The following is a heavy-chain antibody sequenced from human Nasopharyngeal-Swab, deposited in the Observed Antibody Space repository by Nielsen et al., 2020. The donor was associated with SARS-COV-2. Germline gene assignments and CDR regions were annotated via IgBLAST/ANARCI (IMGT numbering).Heavy chain of an antibody. CDR2: IYYSGSA. J-gene: IGHJ4*02. Sequence: WIRQPPGKGLEWIGNIYYSGSAYYNPSLKSRVTISVDKSKNQFSLKLSSVTAADTAVYYCATRRHGHWGQGTLVTVSS. D-gene: IGHD3/OR15-3a*01. CDR3: ATRRHGH. V-gene: IGHV4-39*07.